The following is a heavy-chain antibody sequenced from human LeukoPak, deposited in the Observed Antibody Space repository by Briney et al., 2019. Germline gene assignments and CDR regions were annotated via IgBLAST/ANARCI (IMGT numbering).Heavy chain of an antibody. CDR1: GGSISSGGYY. CDR2: IYYSGST. D-gene: IGHD6-6*01. J-gene: IGHJ6*02. Sequence: SETLSLTCTVSGGSISSGGYYWSWIRQPPGKGLEWIGYIYYSGSTNYNPSLKSRVTISVDTSKNQFSLKLSSVTAADTAVYYCARDPSIAGYYYYGMDVWGQGTTVTVSS. V-gene: IGHV4-61*08. CDR3: ARDPSIAGYYYYGMDV.